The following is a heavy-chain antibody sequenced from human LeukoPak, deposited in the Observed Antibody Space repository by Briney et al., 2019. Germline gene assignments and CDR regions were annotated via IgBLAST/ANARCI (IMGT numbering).Heavy chain of an antibody. CDR2: ISSSGYTI. J-gene: IGHJ3*02. V-gene: IGHV3-48*03. Sequence: GGSLRLSCAASGFTFSTYEMNWVRQAPGKGLEWVSYISSSGYTIYYADSVKGRFSISRDNAKNSLDLQMNSLRVEDTAVYYCAKSGHCSTTSCYQADAFDIWGQGTMVTVSS. D-gene: IGHD2-2*01. CDR1: GFTFSTYE. CDR3: AKSGHCSTTSCYQADAFDI.